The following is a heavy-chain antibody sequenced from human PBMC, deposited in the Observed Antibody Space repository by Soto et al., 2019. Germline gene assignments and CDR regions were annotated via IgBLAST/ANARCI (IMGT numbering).Heavy chain of an antibody. CDR3: AKDVWNDVPATDGFEL. D-gene: IGHD1-1*01. Sequence: LRLSCAWTELSFIRHGMDWARQAAGKGLERLIIFLYDGIKKCYTKLLKGRFTISRDNSKDMVFLKMNRLRAEDTAVYSCAKDVWNDVPATDGFELWGQGKMVPVS. V-gene: IGHV3-30*18. J-gene: IGHJ3*01. CDR2: FLYDGIKK. CDR1: ELSFIRHG.